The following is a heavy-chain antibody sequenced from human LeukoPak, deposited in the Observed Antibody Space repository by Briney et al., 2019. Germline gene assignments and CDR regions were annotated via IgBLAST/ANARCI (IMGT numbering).Heavy chain of an antibody. CDR3: GKVGGNTNS. D-gene: IGHD4-23*01. CDR2: IHNSRGP. Sequence: SETLSLTCTVSGAPITSDIFYWNWIRQSPGKGLEWIGAIHNSRGPSYNPSLESRLTISVDPSENKFFLKMTSVTDADTATYYCGKVGGNTNSWGQGTLVTVSS. CDR1: GAPITSDIFY. V-gene: IGHV4-30-4*01. J-gene: IGHJ4*02.